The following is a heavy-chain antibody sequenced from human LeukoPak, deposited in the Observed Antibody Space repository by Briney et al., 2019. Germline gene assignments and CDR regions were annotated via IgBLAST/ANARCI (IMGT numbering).Heavy chain of an antibody. CDR3: TRDRSRAEDD. V-gene: IGHV3-7*01. CDR2: INQGGSDK. D-gene: IGHD1-14*01. CDR1: GFTFRNYW. J-gene: IGHJ4*02. Sequence: GGSLRLSCVASGFTFRNYWMSWVRQAPGKGPEWVANINQGGSDKYYVDSVKGRFTISRDNANNLLYLQMNSLRGEDTAVYYCTRDRSRAEDDWGQGTLVTVSS.